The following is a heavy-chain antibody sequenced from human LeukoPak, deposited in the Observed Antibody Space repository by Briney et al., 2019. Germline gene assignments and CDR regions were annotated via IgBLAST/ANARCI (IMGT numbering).Heavy chain of an antibody. CDR1: GYTFTSYG. Sequence: GASVKVPCKASGYTFTSYGISWVRQAPGQGLEWMGWISAYNGNTNYAQKLQGRVTMTTDTSTSTAYMELRSLRSDDTAVYYCARVTLDCSSTSCYLYPLDYWGQGTLVTVSS. D-gene: IGHD2-2*01. J-gene: IGHJ4*02. V-gene: IGHV1-18*01. CDR2: ISAYNGNT. CDR3: ARVTLDCSSTSCYLYPLDY.